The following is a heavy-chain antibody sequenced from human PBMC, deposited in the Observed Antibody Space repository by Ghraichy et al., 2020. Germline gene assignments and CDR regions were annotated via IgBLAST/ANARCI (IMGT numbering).Heavy chain of an antibody. D-gene: IGHD2/OR15-2a*01. CDR3: ARVAPGCNSLGFHPHYFDS. Sequence: GGSLRLSCATSGFAFSDFGIHWIREAPGKGLEWVAQIWYDGSHENYGDSVKGRFTISRDNLNNALYLQMNSLRVEDTAVYYCARVAPGCNSLGFHPHYFDSWGQGTLVSFSS. V-gene: IGHV3-33*01. CDR2: IWYDGSHE. CDR1: GFAFSDFG. J-gene: IGHJ4*02.